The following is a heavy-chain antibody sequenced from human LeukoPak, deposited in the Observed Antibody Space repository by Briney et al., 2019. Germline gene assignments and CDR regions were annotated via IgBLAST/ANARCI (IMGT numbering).Heavy chain of an antibody. V-gene: IGHV3-7*04. D-gene: IGHD3-22*01. CDR2: IIQDGSAK. CDR1: GFTFSNYR. CDR3: ARVTSYYYNTSGDYYFDY. Sequence: GGSLRLSCVASGFTFSNYRMSWVRQAPGKGLVWVANIIQDGSAKNYVDSVKGRFTISRDNAKNSLYLQMNSLRAEDTAVYYCARVTSYYYNTSGDYYFDYWGQGTLATVSS. J-gene: IGHJ4*02.